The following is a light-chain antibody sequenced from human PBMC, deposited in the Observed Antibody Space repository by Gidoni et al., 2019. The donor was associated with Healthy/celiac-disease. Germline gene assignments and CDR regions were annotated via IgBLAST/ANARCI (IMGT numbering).Light chain of an antibody. J-gene: IGLJ3*02. CDR3: VLYMGSVLRV. Sequence: TVVTQAPSFSVSPGGTVTLTCGLSSGSVSTSYSPSWYQQTTGQAPRSLIYSPNTRSSGVPDRFSGSILGNKAALTITGAQADDESDYYCVLYMGSVLRVFGGGTKLTVL. CDR1: SGSVSTSYS. V-gene: IGLV8-61*01. CDR2: SPN.